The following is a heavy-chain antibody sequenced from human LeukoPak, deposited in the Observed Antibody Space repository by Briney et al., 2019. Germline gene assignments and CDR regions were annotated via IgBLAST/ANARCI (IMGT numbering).Heavy chain of an antibody. J-gene: IGHJ6*03. Sequence: GGSLRLSCAASGFTFSSYGMSWVRQAPGKGLEWVSAISGSGGSTYYADSVKGRFTISRDNSKNTLYLQMNSLRAEDTAVYYCAKEGRYFDWLISYYYMDVWGKGTTVTISS. D-gene: IGHD3-9*01. CDR3: AKEGRYFDWLISYYYMDV. CDR2: ISGSGGST. V-gene: IGHV3-23*01. CDR1: GFTFSSYG.